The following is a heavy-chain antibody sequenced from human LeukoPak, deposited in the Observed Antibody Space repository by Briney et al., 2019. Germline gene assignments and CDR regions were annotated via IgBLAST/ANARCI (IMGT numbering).Heavy chain of an antibody. D-gene: IGHD5-18*01. J-gene: IGHJ3*02. Sequence: PGGSLRLSCAASGFTFSSYGMHWVRQAPGKGLEWVAFIRYDGSNKYYADSVKGRFTISRDNSKNTLYLQMNSLRAEDTAVYYCARPGYSYGYGDAFDIWGQGTMVTVSS. CDR3: ARPGYSYGYGDAFDI. CDR2: IRYDGSNK. V-gene: IGHV3-30*02. CDR1: GFTFSSYG.